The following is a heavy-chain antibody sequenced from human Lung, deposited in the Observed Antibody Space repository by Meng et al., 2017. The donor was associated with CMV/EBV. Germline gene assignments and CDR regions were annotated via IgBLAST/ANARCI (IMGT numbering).Heavy chain of an antibody. J-gene: IGHJ6*02. CDR2: IFSNDEK. CDR1: GFSLSNARMG. D-gene: IGHD3-3*01. CDR3: ARIRALRFLEWLKVGAYYGMDV. V-gene: IGHV2-26*01. Sequence: SGPXLVKPTETLTLTCTVSGFSLSNARMGVSWIRQPPGKALEWLAHIFSNDEKSYSTSLKSRLTISKDTSKSQVVLTMTNMDPVDTATYYCARIRALRFLEWLKVGAYYGMDVWGQGTTVTVSS.